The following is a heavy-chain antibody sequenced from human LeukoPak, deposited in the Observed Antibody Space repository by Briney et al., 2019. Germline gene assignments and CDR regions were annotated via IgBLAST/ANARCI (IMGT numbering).Heavy chain of an antibody. CDR1: GFTFSSYL. D-gene: IGHD5-18*01. CDR3: ARKRGYSSYNWFDP. V-gene: IGHV3-7*01. Sequence: GGSLRLSCAASGFTFSSYLMSWVRQAPGKGLEWVANIKQDGSEKYYVDSVKGRFTISRDNAKNSLYLQMNSLRAEDAAVYYCARKRGYSSYNWFDPWGQGTLVTVSS. CDR2: IKQDGSEK. J-gene: IGHJ5*02.